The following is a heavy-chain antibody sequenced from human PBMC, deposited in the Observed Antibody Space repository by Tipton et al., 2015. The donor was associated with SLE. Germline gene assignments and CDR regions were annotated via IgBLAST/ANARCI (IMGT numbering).Heavy chain of an antibody. CDR1: GGSISNYY. V-gene: IGHV4-59*01. Sequence: TLSLTCTVSGGSISNYYWSWIRQPPGKGLEWIGHIYYSGNTNYNPSLKSRVTISVDTSKSQFSLQLTSVTAADTAVYYCARDGYCSTSNCRTSGYMDVWGKGTMVNVSS. J-gene: IGHJ6*03. D-gene: IGHD2-2*01. CDR3: ARDGYCSTSNCRTSGYMDV. CDR2: IYYSGNT.